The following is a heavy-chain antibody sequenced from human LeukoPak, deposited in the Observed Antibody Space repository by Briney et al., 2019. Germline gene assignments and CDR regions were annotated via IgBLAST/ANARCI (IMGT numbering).Heavy chain of an antibody. CDR2: IYYSGST. Sequence: PSQTLSLTCTVSGGSISSGGYYWSWIRQHPGKGLEWIGYIYYSGSTNYNPSLKSRVTISVDTSKNQFSLKLSSVTAADTAVYYCASAPPRYGSGSYLGRRFDPWGQGTLVTVSS. CDR1: GGSISSGGYY. D-gene: IGHD3-10*01. V-gene: IGHV4-31*03. CDR3: ASAPPRYGSGSYLGRRFDP. J-gene: IGHJ5*02.